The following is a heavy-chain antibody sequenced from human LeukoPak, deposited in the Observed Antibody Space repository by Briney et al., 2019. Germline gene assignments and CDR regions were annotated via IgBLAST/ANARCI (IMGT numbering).Heavy chain of an antibody. CDR3: ARARPGAYCGTTSCFSDY. V-gene: IGHV1-18*01. D-gene: IGHD2-2*01. Sequence: ASVKVSCKASGYIFTSYGISWVRQGPGQGLEWVGWICAYNGNTKFAPNLQDRVAMTTDTSTATAYMELRSLRLNDTAVYFCARARPGAYCGTTSCFSDYWGQGTLVTVSS. J-gene: IGHJ4*02. CDR1: GYIFTSYG. CDR2: ICAYNGNT.